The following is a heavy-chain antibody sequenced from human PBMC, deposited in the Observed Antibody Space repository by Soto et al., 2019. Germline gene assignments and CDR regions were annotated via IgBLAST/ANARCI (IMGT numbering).Heavy chain of an antibody. Sequence: EVQLVESGGGLVQPGRSLRLSCAASGFTFDDYAMHWVRQAPGKGLEWVSGISWNSGSIGYADSVKGRFTISRDNAKNSLYLQMNSLRAEDTPLYYCANAGGSAAGTFGYFDYGGQGPLVTFSS. CDR3: ANAGGSAAGTFGYFDY. CDR1: GFTFDDYA. D-gene: IGHD6-13*01. J-gene: IGHJ4*02. CDR2: ISWNSGSI. V-gene: IGHV3-9*01.